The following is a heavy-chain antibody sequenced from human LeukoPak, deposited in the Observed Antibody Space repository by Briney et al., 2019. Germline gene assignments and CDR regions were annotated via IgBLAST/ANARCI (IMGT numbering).Heavy chain of an antibody. CDR2: ISSSSSYI. D-gene: IGHD3-3*01. Sequence: GGSLRLSCAASGFTFSSYSMTWVRQAPVKGLEWVSSISSSSSYIYYADSVKGRFTISRDNAKNSLYLQMNSLRADDTAVYYCARRFLEWSEYYYGMDVWGQGTTVTVSS. CDR1: GFTFSSYS. CDR3: ARRFLEWSEYYYGMDV. J-gene: IGHJ6*02. V-gene: IGHV3-21*04.